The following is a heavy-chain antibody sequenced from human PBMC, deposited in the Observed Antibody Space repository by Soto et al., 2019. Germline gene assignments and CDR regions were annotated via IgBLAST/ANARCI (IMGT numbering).Heavy chain of an antibody. CDR1: GDSLTNYY. CDR3: ARHGFWTLHGLVDV. CDR2: IQYSGYS. V-gene: IGHV4-59*08. J-gene: IGHJ6*02. Sequence: QVQLQESGPGLVKPSETLSLTCTVSGDSLTNYYCSWFRQPPGKGLEWIGYIQYSGYSAYNLSLKRRVTMSMDTSKTQFSLMLESVTATDTAVYYCARHGFWTLHGLVDVWGQGTTVIVSS. D-gene: IGHD1-1*01.